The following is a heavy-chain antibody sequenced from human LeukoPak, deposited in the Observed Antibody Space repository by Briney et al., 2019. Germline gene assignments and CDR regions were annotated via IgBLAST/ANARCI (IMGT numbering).Heavy chain of an antibody. J-gene: IGHJ4*02. D-gene: IGHD3-3*01. Sequence: SETLSLTCTVSGGSISSHFWSWIRQPPGEALEWIGYISYSGSTNYSPSLKSRVTISFDTSNNQFSLRLSSVTAADTAVYYCAGKIRVTIFGVYYFDDWAQGTLVTVSS. CDR1: GGSISSHF. CDR3: AGKIRVTIFGVYYFDD. V-gene: IGHV4-59*11. CDR2: ISYSGST.